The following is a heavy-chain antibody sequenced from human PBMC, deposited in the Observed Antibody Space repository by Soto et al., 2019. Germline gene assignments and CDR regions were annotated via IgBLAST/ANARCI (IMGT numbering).Heavy chain of an antibody. D-gene: IGHD1-1*01. CDR3: ARPRYSTTSEQTGTDPLDY. V-gene: IGHV1-46*01. J-gene: IGHJ4*02. Sequence: QVQLVQSGAEVKKPGASVKVSCKASGYTFTSYYMHWVRQAPGQGLEWMGIINPSGGSTSYAQKFQGRVTMTRDTSTSTVYMELSSLRSEDTAVYYCARPRYSTTSEQTGTDPLDYWGQGTLVTVSS. CDR1: GYTFTSYY. CDR2: INPSGGST.